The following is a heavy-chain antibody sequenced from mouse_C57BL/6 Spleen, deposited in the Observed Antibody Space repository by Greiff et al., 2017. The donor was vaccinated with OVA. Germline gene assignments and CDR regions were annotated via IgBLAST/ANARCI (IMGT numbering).Heavy chain of an antibody. Sequence: VQLQQSGAELVKPGASVKLSCTASGFNIKDYYMHWVKQRTEQGLEWIGRIDPEDGENKYAPKFQGKATITADTSSNTAYLQLSSLTSEDTAVYYCARSGALTGTSPFAYWGQGTLVTVSA. CDR2: IDPEDGEN. V-gene: IGHV14-2*01. D-gene: IGHD4-1*01. CDR1: GFNIKDYY. J-gene: IGHJ3*01. CDR3: ARSGALTGTSPFAY.